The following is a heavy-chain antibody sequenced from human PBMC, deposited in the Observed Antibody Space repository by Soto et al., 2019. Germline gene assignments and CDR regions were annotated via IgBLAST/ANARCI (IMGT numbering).Heavy chain of an antibody. CDR3: ATWVDYGDFEGFDF. J-gene: IGHJ4*02. D-gene: IGHD4-17*01. V-gene: IGHV1-3*01. CDR1: GYTFTSYA. CDR2: INAGNGNI. Sequence: GASVKVSCKASGYTFTSYAMQWVRQAPGQRLEWMGWINAGNGNIKYSQKFQGSVTMTWDTSITTAYLDLTRLTTNDTATYFCATWVDYGDFEGFDFWGQGTLVTVSS.